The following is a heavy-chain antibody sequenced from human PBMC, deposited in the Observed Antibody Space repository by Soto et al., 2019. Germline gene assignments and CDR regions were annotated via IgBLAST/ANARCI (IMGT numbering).Heavy chain of an antibody. CDR1: GFNFDNYY. Sequence: LRLSCAASGFNFDNYYMAWVRQAPGKGLEWVANIKKDGSGSNYVDSLKGRFTISRDNAKNSLYLQMNNLRAEDSGVYFCARDTTGILDYWGQGTLVTVSS. J-gene: IGHJ4*02. CDR2: IKKDGSGS. D-gene: IGHD1-1*01. CDR3: ARDTTGILDY. V-gene: IGHV3-7*01.